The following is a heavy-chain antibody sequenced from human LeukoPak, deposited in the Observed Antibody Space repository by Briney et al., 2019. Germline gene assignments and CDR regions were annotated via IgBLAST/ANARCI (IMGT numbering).Heavy chain of an antibody. Sequence: SQTLSLTCTVSGGSISSTGYYGTWIRQPAGKGLEWIGHIDNSGSTNSNPSLKSRVTISVDASKNQFSLNLTSVTAADTAVYYCARDCEFCDLLFYMNVWGKGTTVTVSS. CDR1: GGSISSTGYY. CDR3: ARDCEFCDLLFYMNV. CDR2: IDNSGST. D-gene: IGHD3-16*01. J-gene: IGHJ6*03. V-gene: IGHV4-61*09.